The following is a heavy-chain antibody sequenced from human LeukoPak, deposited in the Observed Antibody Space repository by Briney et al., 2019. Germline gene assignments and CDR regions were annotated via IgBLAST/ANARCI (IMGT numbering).Heavy chain of an antibody. CDR2: IIPIFGTA. J-gene: IGHJ4*02. V-gene: IGHV1-69*13. D-gene: IGHD3-10*01. Sequence: ASVKVSCKASGGTFSSYAISWVRQAPGQGLEWMGGIIPIFGTANYAQKFQGRVTITADESTSTAYMELSSLRSEDTAVYYCAGSMVRGVIIHKRWYFDYWGQGTLVTVSS. CDR3: AGSMVRGVIIHKRWYFDY. CDR1: GGTFSSYA.